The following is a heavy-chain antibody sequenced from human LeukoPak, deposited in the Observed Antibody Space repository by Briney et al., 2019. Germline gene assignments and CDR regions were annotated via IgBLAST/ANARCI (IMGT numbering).Heavy chain of an antibody. CDR2: ISYDGSNK. CDR3: ARDRYYDSSGYYFDY. CDR1: GFTFSSYA. Sequence: GGSLRLSCAASGFTFSSYAMPWVRQAPGKGLEWVAVISYDGSNKYYADSVKGRFTISRDNSKNTLYLQMNSLRAEDTAVYYCARDRYYDSSGYYFDYWGQGTLVTVSS. D-gene: IGHD3-22*01. V-gene: IGHV3-30-3*01. J-gene: IGHJ4*02.